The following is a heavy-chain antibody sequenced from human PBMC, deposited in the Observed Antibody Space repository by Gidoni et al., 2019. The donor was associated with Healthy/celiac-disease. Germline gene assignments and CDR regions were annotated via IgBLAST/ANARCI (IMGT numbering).Heavy chain of an antibody. CDR1: GGPISSSSYY. D-gene: IGHD6-13*01. Sequence: QLQLQESGPGLVKPSETLSLTCTVSGGPISSSSYYWGWIRQPPGKGLEWIGSIYYSGSTYYNPYLKSRVTISVDTSKNQFSLKLSSVTAADTAVYYCARHSGIAAAGTPDWGQGTLVTVSS. V-gene: IGHV4-39*01. J-gene: IGHJ4*02. CDR2: IYYSGST. CDR3: ARHSGIAAAGTPD.